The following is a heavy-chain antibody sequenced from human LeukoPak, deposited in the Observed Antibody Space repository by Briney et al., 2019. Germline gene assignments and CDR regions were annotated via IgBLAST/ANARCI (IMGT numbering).Heavy chain of an antibody. D-gene: IGHD3-10*01. Sequence: ASVKVSCKASGYTFTSYGISWVRQAPGQGLEWMGWISAYNGNTNHAQKLQGRVTMTTDTSTSTAYMELRSLRSDDTAVYYCARDVRFGYYGSGSYYNVRLDYWGQGTLVTVSS. CDR3: ARDVRFGYYGSGSYYNVRLDY. J-gene: IGHJ4*02. V-gene: IGHV1-18*01. CDR2: ISAYNGNT. CDR1: GYTFTSYG.